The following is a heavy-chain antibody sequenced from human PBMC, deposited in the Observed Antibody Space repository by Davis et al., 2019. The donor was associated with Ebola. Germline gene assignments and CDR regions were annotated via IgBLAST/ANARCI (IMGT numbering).Heavy chain of an antibody. D-gene: IGHD3-10*01. V-gene: IGHV4-39*07. CDR1: GGSISSSSYY. CDR2: IYYSGST. CDR3: ARLLWFGELLSYYYYGMDV. J-gene: IGHJ6*02. Sequence: SETLSLTCTVSGGSISSSSYYWGWIRQPPGKGLEWIGSIYYSGSTYYNLSLKSRVTISVDTSKNQFSLKLSSVTAADTAVYYCARLLWFGELLSYYYYGMDVWGQGTTVTVSS.